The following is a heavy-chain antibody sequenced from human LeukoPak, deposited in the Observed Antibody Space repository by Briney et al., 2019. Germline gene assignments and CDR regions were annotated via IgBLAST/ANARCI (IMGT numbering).Heavy chain of an antibody. Sequence: PGGSLRLSCAASGFTFSTFAMICVRQPPGKGLEWVSSIFPSGGEIHYADAVRGRFTISRDNSKSTLSLQMNSLRAEDTAIYYCATYRHVLLPFESWGQGTLVTVSS. J-gene: IGHJ4*02. CDR3: ATYRHVLLPFES. D-gene: IGHD2-8*02. CDR1: GFTFSTFA. CDR2: IFPSGGEI. V-gene: IGHV3-23*01.